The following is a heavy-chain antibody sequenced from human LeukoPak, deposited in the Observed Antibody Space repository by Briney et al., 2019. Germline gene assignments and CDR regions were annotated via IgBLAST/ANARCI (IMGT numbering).Heavy chain of an antibody. Sequence: PSETLSLTCTVSGGSISSYYWSWIRQPPGKGLEWIGYIYYSGSTDYSPSLKSRVTISVDTSKNQFSLKLSSVTAADTAVYYCARDIGSSGLDNWFDHWGQGTLVTVSS. CDR1: GGSISSYY. J-gene: IGHJ5*02. D-gene: IGHD3-22*01. V-gene: IGHV4-59*01. CDR3: ARDIGSSGLDNWFDH. CDR2: IYYSGST.